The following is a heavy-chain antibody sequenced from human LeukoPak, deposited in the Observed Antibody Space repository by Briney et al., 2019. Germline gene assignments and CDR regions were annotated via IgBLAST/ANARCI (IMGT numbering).Heavy chain of an antibody. V-gene: IGHV1-46*01. D-gene: IGHD3-10*01. Sequence: ASVKVSCKASGYTFTIYYIHWVRQAPGRGLEWMAVINPSGDSTTYAQGFEGRLTMTRDTSTSTVYMDLSSLTSEDTAVYYCARDKRGSFDYWGQGTLVAVSS. CDR2: INPSGDST. CDR1: GYTFTIYY. CDR3: ARDKRGSFDY. J-gene: IGHJ4*02.